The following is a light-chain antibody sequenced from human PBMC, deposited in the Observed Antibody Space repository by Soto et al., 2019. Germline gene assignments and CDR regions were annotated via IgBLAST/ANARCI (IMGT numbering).Light chain of an antibody. CDR3: QQYGSSPRT. J-gene: IGKJ1*01. CDR1: QSVSNNY. V-gene: IGKV3-20*01. Sequence: EIVLTQSPGTLSLSPGERATLSCRASQSVSNNYLAWYQQNPGQAPRLLIYGASSRATGIPDRFSGSGSGTDFTLTISRLEPEDFAVYYCQQYGSSPRTCGQGTKVEIK. CDR2: GAS.